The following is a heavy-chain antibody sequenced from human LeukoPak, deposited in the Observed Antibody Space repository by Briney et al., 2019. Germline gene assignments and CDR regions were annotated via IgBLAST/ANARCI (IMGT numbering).Heavy chain of an antibody. CDR3: AKSNGYGLIDI. V-gene: IGHV4-38-2*02. CDR1: GYSISSGNY. Sequence: PSETLSLTCTVSGYSISSGNYWDWIRQPPGKALEWIGNIFYSGSTYYSPSLKSRVTISLDTSRNQFSLKLNSVTAADTAVYYCAKSNGYGLIDIWGQGTMVTVSS. CDR2: IFYSGST. J-gene: IGHJ3*02. D-gene: IGHD3-22*01.